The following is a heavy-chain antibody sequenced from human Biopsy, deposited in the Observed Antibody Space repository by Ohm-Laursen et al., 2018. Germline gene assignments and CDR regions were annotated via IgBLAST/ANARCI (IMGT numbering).Heavy chain of an antibody. D-gene: IGHD5-24*01. V-gene: IGHV4-39*01. J-gene: IGHJ4*02. CDR1: Y. Sequence: YMHWVRQAPGKGLEWIGSVYHSGTTYYSPSLKSRVTISVDTSKNQLSLKVTSVTAADTAAYYCARHDGNGPFALDSWGQGTLVTVSS. CDR3: ARHDGNGPFALDS. CDR2: VYHSGTT.